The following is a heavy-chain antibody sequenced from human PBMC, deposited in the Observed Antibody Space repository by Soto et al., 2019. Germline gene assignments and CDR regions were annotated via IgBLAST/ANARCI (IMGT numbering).Heavy chain of an antibody. CDR3: ARGPFRPSAIDV. CDR2: TIPALGKT. D-gene: IGHD3-10*01. Sequence: QVQLLQSGAEIQKPGSSVTVSCTTSGDNFKKNVFTWVRQAPGQGLEWMGGTIPALGKTHYIEKFQGRVTITVDDATRTVYMEVRVLTSEDTAIYYCARGPFRPSAIDVWGAGTTVTVSS. J-gene: IGHJ6*02. V-gene: IGHV1-69*01. CDR1: GDNFKKNV.